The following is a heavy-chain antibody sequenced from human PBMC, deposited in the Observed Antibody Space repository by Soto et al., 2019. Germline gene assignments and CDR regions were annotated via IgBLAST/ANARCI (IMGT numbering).Heavy chain of an antibody. V-gene: IGHV3-74*01. CDR3: ARERGGYSSDF. CDR2: INGDGDYT. D-gene: IGHD2-15*01. Sequence: GGSVRLSCAASGFSFSSYWMHWLRQVPGKGLVWVSRINGDGDYTNYADSVKGRFTISRDNAKNTLYLQMNSLRAEDTAVYYCARERGGYSSDFWGQGTLVIVSS. CDR1: GFSFSSYW. J-gene: IGHJ4*02.